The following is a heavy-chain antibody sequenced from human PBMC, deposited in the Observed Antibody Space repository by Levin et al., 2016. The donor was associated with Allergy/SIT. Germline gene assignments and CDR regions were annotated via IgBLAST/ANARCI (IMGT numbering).Heavy chain of an antibody. CDR2: GHADGTS. CDR1: GDSISSYY. Sequence: SETLSLTCTVSGDSISSYYWSWIRQPAGRGLEWIGRGHADGTSDYNASLKRRVSMSLDTSKNQVSLKLTSVTAADTAVYYCATTSRRDEAFGIWGQGTMVTVSS. V-gene: IGHV4-4*07. J-gene: IGHJ3*02. CDR3: ATTSRRDEAFGI. D-gene: IGHD1-1*01.